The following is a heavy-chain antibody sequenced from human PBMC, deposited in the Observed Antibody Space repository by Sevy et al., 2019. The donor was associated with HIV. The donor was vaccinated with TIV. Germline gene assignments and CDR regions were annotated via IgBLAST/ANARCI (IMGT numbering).Heavy chain of an antibody. CDR2: IYYSGST. D-gene: IGHD3-3*01. Sequence: SETLSLTCTVSGGSISSSSYYWGWIRQPPGKGLEWIGSIYYSGSTYYNPSLKSRVTISVDTSKNQFSLKLSSVTAADTAVYYCARLHLSIFGVVTHLDYWGQGTLVTVSS. J-gene: IGHJ4*02. V-gene: IGHV4-39*01. CDR1: GGSISSSSYY. CDR3: ARLHLSIFGVVTHLDY.